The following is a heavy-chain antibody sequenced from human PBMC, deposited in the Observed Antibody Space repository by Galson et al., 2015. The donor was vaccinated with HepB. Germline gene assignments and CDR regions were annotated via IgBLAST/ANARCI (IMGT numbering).Heavy chain of an antibody. D-gene: IGHD4-23*01. CDR1: GGSFSGYY. CDR2: INHSGST. Sequence: TLSLTCAVYGGSFSGYYWSWIRQPPGKGLEWIGEINHSGSTNYNPSLKSRVTISVDTSKNQFSLKLSSVTAADTAVYYCARGGRLRWSYYYYMDVWGKGTTVTVSS. J-gene: IGHJ6*03. CDR3: ARGGRLRWSYYYYMDV. V-gene: IGHV4-34*01.